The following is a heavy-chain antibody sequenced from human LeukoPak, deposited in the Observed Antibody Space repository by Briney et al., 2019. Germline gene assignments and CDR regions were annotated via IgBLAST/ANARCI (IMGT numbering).Heavy chain of an antibody. V-gene: IGHV3-48*04. CDR2: ISSGSTTI. CDR1: GFTFSSYS. J-gene: IGHJ4*02. D-gene: IGHD6-13*01. CDR3: ARMWGSSWSYFDY. Sequence: GGSLRLFCTASGFTFSSYSVNWVRQAPGKGLEWVSYISSGSTTIYYADSVKGRFTISRDNAKNSLYLQMNSLRAEDTAVYFCARMWGSSWSYFDYWGQGTLVTVSS.